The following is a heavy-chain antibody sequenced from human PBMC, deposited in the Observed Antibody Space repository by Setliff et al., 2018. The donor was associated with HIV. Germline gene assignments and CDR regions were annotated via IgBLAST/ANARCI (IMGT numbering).Heavy chain of an antibody. Sequence: GASVKVSCKASGYTYTDYGISWVRQAPGQGLEWMGWSNTYNGNTDSVQKVQGRVTLTTDQNTKTAYMELRSLRSYDTDVYYCARDKAQSGSQLPRDAFDVWGRGTLVTVSS. V-gene: IGHV1-18*01. CDR1: GYTYTDYG. CDR2: SNTYNGNT. J-gene: IGHJ3*01. CDR3: ARDKAQSGSQLPRDAFDV. D-gene: IGHD1-26*01.